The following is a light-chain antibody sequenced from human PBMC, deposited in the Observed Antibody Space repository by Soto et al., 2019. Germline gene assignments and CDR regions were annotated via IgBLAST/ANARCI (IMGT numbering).Light chain of an antibody. J-gene: IGLJ2*01. CDR2: SNN. Sequence: QSVLTQPPSASGTPGQRVTISCSGSSSNIGSNTVNWYQQLPGTAPKLLIYSNNQRPSGVPDRFSGSKSGTSASLAISGLQSEDEADYYCVVWDDSPVVFGGGTKLTVL. V-gene: IGLV1-44*01. CDR3: VVWDDSPVV. CDR1: SSNIGSNT.